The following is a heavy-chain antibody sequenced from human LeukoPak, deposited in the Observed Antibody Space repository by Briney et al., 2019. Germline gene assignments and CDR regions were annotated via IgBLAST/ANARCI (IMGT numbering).Heavy chain of an antibody. J-gene: IGHJ3*01. CDR3: ARSSYSSSSSV. V-gene: IGHV3-7*03. CDR2: INSDGSGG. Sequence: GGSLILSCAVSGFTFSGFWMSWSRQAPGKGLEWVASINSDGSGGYYADVVKGRFTISRDNAKNSLYLQINSLRAEDTAVYYCARSSYSSSSSVWGQGTMVTVSS. CDR1: GFTFSGFW. D-gene: IGHD6-6*01.